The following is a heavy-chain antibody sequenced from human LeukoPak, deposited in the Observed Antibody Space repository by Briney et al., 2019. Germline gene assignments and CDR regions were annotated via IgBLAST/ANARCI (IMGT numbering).Heavy chain of an antibody. V-gene: IGHV3-48*01. Sequence: GGSLRLSCAASGFTFSSYSMNWVRQAPGKGLEWVSYISSSSSTIYYADSVKGRFTIYRDNAKNSLYLQMNSLRAEDTAVYYFARVELWGPVYYYYYMDVWGKGTTVTVSS. CDR3: ARVELWGPVYYYYYMDV. D-gene: IGHD3-10*01. CDR1: GFTFSSYS. CDR2: ISSSSSTI. J-gene: IGHJ6*03.